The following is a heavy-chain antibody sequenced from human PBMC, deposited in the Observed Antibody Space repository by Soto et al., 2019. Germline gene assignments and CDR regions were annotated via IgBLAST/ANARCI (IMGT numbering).Heavy chain of an antibody. CDR3: ARVRADYTSNYYYYYMDV. CDR1: GGSFSGYY. CDR2: INHSGST. D-gene: IGHD4-4*01. V-gene: IGHV4-34*01. J-gene: IGHJ6*03. Sequence: SETLSLTCAVYGGSFSGYYWSWIRQPPGKGLEWIGEINHSGSTNYNPSLKSRVTISVDTSKNQFSLKLSSVTAADTAVYYCARVRADYTSNYYYYYMDVWGKGTTVTVSS.